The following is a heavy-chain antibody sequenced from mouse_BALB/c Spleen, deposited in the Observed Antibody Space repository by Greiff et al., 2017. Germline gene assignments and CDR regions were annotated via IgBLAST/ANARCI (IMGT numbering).Heavy chain of an antibody. D-gene: IGHD1-1*02. V-gene: IGHV5-6-4*01. CDR2: ISSGGSYT. J-gene: IGHJ2*01. CDR1: GFTFSSYT. CDR3: TRDGGNYAHYFDY. Sequence: EVQGVESGGGLVKPGGSLKLSCAASGFTFSSYTMSWVRQTPEKRLEWVATISSGGSYTYYPDSVKGRFTISRDNAKNTLYLQMSSLKSEDTAMYYCTRDGGNYAHYFDYWGQGTTLTVSS.